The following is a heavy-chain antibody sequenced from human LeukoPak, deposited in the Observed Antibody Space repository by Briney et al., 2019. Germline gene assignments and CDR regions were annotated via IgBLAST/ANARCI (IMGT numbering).Heavy chain of an antibody. CDR1: GGSISSGGYY. J-gene: IGHJ4*02. CDR2: IYYSGST. CDR3: ARAGGFFSPFGY. D-gene: IGHD3-3*01. Sequence: PSETLSLTCPVSGGSISSGGYYWSWIRQHPGKGLEWIGYIYYSGSTYYNPSLKSRVTISVDTSKNQFSLKLSSVTAADTAVYYCARAGGFFSPFGYWGQGTLVTVSS. V-gene: IGHV4-31*03.